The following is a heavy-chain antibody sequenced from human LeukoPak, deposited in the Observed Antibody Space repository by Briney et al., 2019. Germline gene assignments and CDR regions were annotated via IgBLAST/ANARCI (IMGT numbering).Heavy chain of an antibody. CDR3: ARVGGATAVTMYFEY. CDR2: MTTSGNII. J-gene: IGHJ4*02. D-gene: IGHD1-26*01. CDR1: GITFSGC. V-gene: IGHV3-48*02. Sequence: GGSLRLSCVVSGITFSGCMIWVRQAPGKGLEWLSFMTTSGNIIFYAESVKDGSTISRDNAKKSLYLQMNSLRDEDTAVYYCARVGGATAVTMYFEYWGQGTLVTVSS.